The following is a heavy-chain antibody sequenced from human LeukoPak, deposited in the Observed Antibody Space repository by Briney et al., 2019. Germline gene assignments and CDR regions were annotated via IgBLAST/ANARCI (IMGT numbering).Heavy chain of an antibody. CDR1: GGSISSYY. V-gene: IGHV4-59*01. J-gene: IGHJ4*02. D-gene: IGHD5-24*01. CDR3: ARDTGDGYRGGFDY. CDR2: IYYSGST. Sequence: PSETLSLTCTVSGGSISSYYWSWIRQPPGKGLEWIGYIYYSGSTNHNPSLKSRVTISVDTSKNQFSLKLSSVTAADTAVYYCARDTGDGYRGGFDYWGQGTLVSVSS.